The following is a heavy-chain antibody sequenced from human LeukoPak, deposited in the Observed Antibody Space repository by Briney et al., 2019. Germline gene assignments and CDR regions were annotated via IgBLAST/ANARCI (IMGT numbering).Heavy chain of an antibody. V-gene: IGHV3-21*01. D-gene: IGHD5-24*01. CDR3: ARALRDGYNALLFDY. CDR2: ISSSSSYI. CDR1: GFTFSSYS. J-gene: IGHJ4*02. Sequence: GGSLRLSCAASGFTFSSYSMNWVRQAPGKGLEWVSSISSSSSYIYYADSVKGRLTISRDNAKNSLYLQMNSLRAEDTAVYYCARALRDGYNALLFDYWGQGTLVTVSS.